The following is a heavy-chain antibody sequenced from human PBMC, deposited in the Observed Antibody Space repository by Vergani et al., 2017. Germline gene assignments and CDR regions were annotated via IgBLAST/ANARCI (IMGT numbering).Heavy chain of an antibody. J-gene: IGHJ4*02. CDR2: ISSSSSYI. Sequence: EVQLVESGGGLVKPGGSLRLSCAASGFTFSSYSMNWVRQAPGKGLEWVSSISSSSSYIYYADSVKGRFTISRDNAKNSLYLQMNSLRAEDTAVYYCARDYEVGYSMVQGVPFDYWGQGTLVTVSS. D-gene: IGHD3-10*01. CDR1: GFTFSSYS. V-gene: IGHV3-21*01. CDR3: ARDYEVGYSMVQGVPFDY.